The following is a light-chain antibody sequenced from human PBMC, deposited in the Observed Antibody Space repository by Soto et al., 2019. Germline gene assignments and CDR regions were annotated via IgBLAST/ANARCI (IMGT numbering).Light chain of an antibody. J-gene: IGKJ1*01. CDR2: GAS. V-gene: IGKV3-20*01. Sequence: EIVLTQSPGTLSLSPGERATLSCRASQSVSSSYLAWYQQKPGQAPRLLIYGASSRATGIPDRFSGSGSGTDFTLTISRLGPEDFGVYYCQQYGSSPTTFGQGTKVEIK. CDR1: QSVSSSY. CDR3: QQYGSSPTT.